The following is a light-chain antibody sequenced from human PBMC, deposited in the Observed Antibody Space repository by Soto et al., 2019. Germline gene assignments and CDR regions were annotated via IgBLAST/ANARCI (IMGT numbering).Light chain of an antibody. CDR2: APS. V-gene: IGKV1-39*01. J-gene: IGKJ3*01. Sequence: DIQMTKSPSSLSASVGDRVTITCRARQSISSYLNWCQQKPGKAPKLLVYAPSSLHSGVPSRFSGLGSGTVFALAMSSLQPEDFATYYCHQSYRTLSTFGPGMEVDI. CDR3: HQSYRTLST. CDR1: QSISSY.